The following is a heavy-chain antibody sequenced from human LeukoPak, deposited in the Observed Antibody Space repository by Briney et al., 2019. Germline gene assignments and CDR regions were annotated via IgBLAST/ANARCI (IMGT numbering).Heavy chain of an antibody. V-gene: IGHV3-48*01. Sequence: GSLRLSCAASGFTFRNYLMNWVRQAPGKGLEWVSFISSTGGTIYYADSVKGRFTVSRDNGKNSLYLQMNSLRAEDTAVYYCARVDTAMVTEGFDYWGQGTLVTVSS. CDR3: ARVDTAMVTEGFDY. CDR2: ISSTGGTI. J-gene: IGHJ4*02. CDR1: GFTFRNYL. D-gene: IGHD5-18*01.